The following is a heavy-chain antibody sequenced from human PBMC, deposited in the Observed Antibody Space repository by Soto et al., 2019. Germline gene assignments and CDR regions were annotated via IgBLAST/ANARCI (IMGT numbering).Heavy chain of an antibody. J-gene: IGHJ4*02. CDR1: GGSISSYY. V-gene: IGHV4-59*01. Sequence: QVQLQESGPGLVKPSETLSLTCTVSGGSISSYYWSWIRQPPGKGLEWIGYIYYSGSTNYNPSLKRRVTISVDTSKNHFSLKLSSVTATDTAVYYCARAYGDYVFDFWGQGTLVTVSS. D-gene: IGHD4-17*01. CDR3: ARAYGDYVFDF. CDR2: IYYSGST.